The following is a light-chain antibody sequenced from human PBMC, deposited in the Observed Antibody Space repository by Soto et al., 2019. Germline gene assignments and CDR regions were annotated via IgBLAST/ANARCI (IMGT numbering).Light chain of an antibody. V-gene: IGLV2-8*01. Sequence: QSVLTQPSSASGSPGQSVTISCTGTSNDVGGYNYVSWYQQHPGKANKLMIYEVNKRPSGVPDRFSGSKSGNTASLTVSGLHAEDEADYYCSSFAVSNSFVFGTGTKVTVL. CDR1: SNDVGGYNY. CDR2: EVN. CDR3: SSFAVSNSFV. J-gene: IGLJ1*01.